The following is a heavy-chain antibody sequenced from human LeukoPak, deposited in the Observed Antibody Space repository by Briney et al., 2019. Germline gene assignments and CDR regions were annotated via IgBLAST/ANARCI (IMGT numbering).Heavy chain of an antibody. Sequence: GESLKIPCNGSGYRFISYWIAWVRQVPGKGLEYMGIIYPGDSETRYSPSFQGQVTISADKSSSSAYPQWSSLKASDTAMYYCTRLRWFGDHYYYMDVWGKGTTVTVSS. J-gene: IGHJ6*03. CDR3: TRLRWFGDHYYYMDV. D-gene: IGHD3-10*01. CDR1: GYRFISYW. V-gene: IGHV5-51*01. CDR2: IYPGDSET.